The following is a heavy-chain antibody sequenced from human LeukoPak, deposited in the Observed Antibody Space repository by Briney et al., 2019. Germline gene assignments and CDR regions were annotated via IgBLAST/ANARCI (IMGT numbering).Heavy chain of an antibody. Sequence: GGSLRLSCAASGFTFSSYSMNWVRQAPGKGLEWISHISAGLTATYYADSVQGRFTISRDNANNLVFLQMNNLGVDDTAVYYCATGSSYWGQGTLVTVSS. CDR2: ISAGLTAT. CDR3: ATGSSY. V-gene: IGHV3-48*04. CDR1: GFTFSSYS. J-gene: IGHJ4*02. D-gene: IGHD3-10*01.